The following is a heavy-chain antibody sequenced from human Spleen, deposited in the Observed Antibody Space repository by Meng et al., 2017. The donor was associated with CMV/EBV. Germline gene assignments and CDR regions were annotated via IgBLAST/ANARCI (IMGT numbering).Heavy chain of an antibody. J-gene: IGHJ5*02. D-gene: IGHD1-14*01. CDR1: ASSFSSFA. CDR2: IAKDGGRTI. Sequence: PSASSFSSFAMHWVRRSPGKGLEWVAYIAKDGGRTIYYADSIRGRFTISRDNSKNIVNLQMNNVRTDDTAVYYCAKDRPEILGLDPWGQGTLVTVSS. CDR3: AKDRPEILGLDP. V-gene: IGHV3-30*02.